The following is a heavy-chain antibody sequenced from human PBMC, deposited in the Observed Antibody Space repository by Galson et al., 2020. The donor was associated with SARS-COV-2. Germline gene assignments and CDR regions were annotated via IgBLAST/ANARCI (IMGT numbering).Heavy chain of an antibody. D-gene: IGHD5-12*01. CDR2: IYYSGST. V-gene: IGHV4-59*01. CDR3: ARGHSAVAPYFDY. J-gene: IGHJ4*02. CDR1: GGSISSYY. Sequence: SETLSLTCTVSGGSISSYYWSWIRQPPGKGLEWIGYIYYSGSTNYNPSLKSRVTISVDTSKNQFSLKLSSVTAADTAVYYCARGHSAVAPYFDYWGQGTLVTVSS.